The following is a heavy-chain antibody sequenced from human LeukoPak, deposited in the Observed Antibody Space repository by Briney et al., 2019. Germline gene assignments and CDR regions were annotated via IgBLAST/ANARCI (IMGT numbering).Heavy chain of an antibody. D-gene: IGHD4-17*01. CDR1: GYTFTVQY. Sequence: ASVKVSCKASGYTFTVQYMHWVRQAPGQGLEWMGWINPNSGGTNYAQKFQGRVTMTRDTSISTAYMELSRLRSDDTAVYYCARDDYGVFDAFDIWGQGTMVTVSS. J-gene: IGHJ3*02. CDR3: ARDDYGVFDAFDI. V-gene: IGHV1-2*02. CDR2: INPNSGGT.